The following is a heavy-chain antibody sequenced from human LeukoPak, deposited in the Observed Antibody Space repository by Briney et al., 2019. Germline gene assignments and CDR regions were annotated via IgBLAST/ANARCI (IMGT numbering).Heavy chain of an antibody. CDR1: GGSISSSSYY. CDR2: IYYSGST. V-gene: IGHV4-39*01. Sequence: SETLSLTCTVSGGSISSSSYYRGWIRQPPGKGLEWIGSIYYSGSTYYNPSLKSRVTISVDTSKNQFSLKLSSVTAADTAVYYCARLAWGTGFDYWGQGTLVTVSS. D-gene: IGHD3-16*01. CDR3: ARLAWGTGFDY. J-gene: IGHJ4*02.